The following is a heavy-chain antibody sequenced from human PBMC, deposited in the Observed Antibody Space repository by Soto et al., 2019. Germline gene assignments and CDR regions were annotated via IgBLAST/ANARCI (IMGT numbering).Heavy chain of an antibody. CDR2: ISTRGDTT. CDR3: SKGSGTVTLNFFNH. CDR1: GFTFSGYA. Sequence: GGSLRLSCAASGFTFSGYAMNWVRQASGKGLEWVSAISTRGDTTYYADSVRGRFTISRDNSKSTLYLQMNSLRAEDTAVYYCSKGSGTVTLNFFNHWGQGTQVTVSS. V-gene: IGHV3-23*01. J-gene: IGHJ4*02. D-gene: IGHD4-17*01.